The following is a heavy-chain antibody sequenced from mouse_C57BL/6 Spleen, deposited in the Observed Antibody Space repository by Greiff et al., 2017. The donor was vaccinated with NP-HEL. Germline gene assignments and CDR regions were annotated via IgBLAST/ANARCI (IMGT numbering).Heavy chain of an antibody. D-gene: IGHD2-10*02. Sequence: VQLKESRPELVKPGASVKISCKASGYSFTGYYMNWVKQSPEKSLEWIGEINPSTGGTTYNQKFKAKATLTVDKSSSTAYMQLKSLTSEDSAVYYCARNGLSMRDWYFDVWGTGTTVTVSS. J-gene: IGHJ1*03. CDR2: INPSTGGT. CDR1: GYSFTGYY. V-gene: IGHV1-42*01. CDR3: ARNGLSMRDWYFDV.